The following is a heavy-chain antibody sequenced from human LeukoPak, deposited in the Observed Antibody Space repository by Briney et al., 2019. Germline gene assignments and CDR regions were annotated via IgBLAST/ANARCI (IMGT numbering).Heavy chain of an antibody. D-gene: IGHD3-22*01. J-gene: IGHJ4*02. CDR2: IRSKAYGGIT. CDR1: GFTFGDYA. V-gene: IGHV3-49*04. Sequence: GGSLRLSCTASGFTFGDYAMSWVRQAPGKGLEWVGFIRSKAYGGITEYAASVKGRFTISRDDSKSIAYLQMNSLKTEDTAVYYCTRGNHYYDSSGYSYWGQGTLVTVSS. CDR3: TRGNHYYDSSGYSY.